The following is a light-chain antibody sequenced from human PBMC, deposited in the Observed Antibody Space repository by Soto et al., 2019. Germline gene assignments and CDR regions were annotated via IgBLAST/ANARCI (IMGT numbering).Light chain of an antibody. Sequence: QSALTQPASVSGSPGQSITISCTGTSSDVGAYNYVSWYQQHPGKAPKLMIYDVNNRPSGVSDRFSGSKSGNTASLTISGLQAEDEAEYYCSSYTSSSTWVFGGGTKVTVL. CDR3: SSYTSSSTWV. CDR1: SSDVGAYNY. V-gene: IGLV2-14*01. CDR2: DVN. J-gene: IGLJ3*02.